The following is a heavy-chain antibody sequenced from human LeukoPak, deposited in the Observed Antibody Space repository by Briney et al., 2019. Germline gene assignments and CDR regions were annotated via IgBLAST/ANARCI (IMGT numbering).Heavy chain of an antibody. CDR3: AREELGVRAFDI. V-gene: IGHV4-59*01. CDR2: IYYSGST. J-gene: IGHJ3*02. CDR1: GGSISSYY. Sequence: SETLSLTCTVSGGSISSYYWSWIRQPPGKGLEWIGYIYYSGSTNYNPSLKSRVTISVDTSKNQFSLKLSSVTAADTAVYYCAREELGVRAFDIWGQGTMVTVSS. D-gene: IGHD3-10*01.